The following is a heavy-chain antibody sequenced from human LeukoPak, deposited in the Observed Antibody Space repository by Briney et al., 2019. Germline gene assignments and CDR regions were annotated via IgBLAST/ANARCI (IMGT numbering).Heavy chain of an antibody. Sequence: PGTSLRLSCAASGFTFRNYGMNWVRQAPGKGLEWVALIWYVGSRDYYVDFVKGRFTVSRDNSKNTLYLQMKNLRAEDTAVYYCATVRGSDWYMDYWGQGTLVTVSS. V-gene: IGHV3-33*01. J-gene: IGHJ4*02. D-gene: IGHD6-19*01. CDR2: IWYVGSRD. CDR1: GFTFRNYG. CDR3: ATVRGSDWYMDY.